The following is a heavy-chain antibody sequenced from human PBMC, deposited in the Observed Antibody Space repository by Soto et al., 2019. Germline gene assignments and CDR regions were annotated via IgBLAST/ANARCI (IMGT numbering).Heavy chain of an antibody. D-gene: IGHD6-6*01. Sequence: EVQLVESGGGLVQPGGSLRLSCAASGFSFSTYSMNWVRQAPGKGLELVSYISSRSYTIYYVDSVKGRFTISSDNTKNSLYLQMNSLRDEDTAVYYCARGGSSSDNGMDVWGQGTTVTVSS. J-gene: IGHJ6*02. CDR1: GFSFSTYS. CDR2: ISSRSYTI. V-gene: IGHV3-48*02. CDR3: ARGGSSSDNGMDV.